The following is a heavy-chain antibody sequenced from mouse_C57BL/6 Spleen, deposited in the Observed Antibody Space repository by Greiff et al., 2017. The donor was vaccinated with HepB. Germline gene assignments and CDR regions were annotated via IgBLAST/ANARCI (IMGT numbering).Heavy chain of an antibody. CDR1: GFNIKDYY. CDR3: ARGGYSNPPFAY. Sequence: DVQLQESGAELVKPGASVKLSCTASGFNIKDYYMHWVKQRTEQGLEWIGRIDPEDGETKYAPKFQGKATLTADTSSNTAYLQLSSLTSEDTAVYYCARGGYSNPPFAYWGQGTLVTVSA. J-gene: IGHJ3*01. CDR2: IDPEDGET. D-gene: IGHD2-5*01. V-gene: IGHV14-2*01.